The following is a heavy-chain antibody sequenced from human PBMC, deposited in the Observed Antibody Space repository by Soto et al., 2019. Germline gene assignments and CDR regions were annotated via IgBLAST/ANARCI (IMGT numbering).Heavy chain of an antibody. CDR2: IIPTFGTA. D-gene: IGHD2-2*01. V-gene: IGHV1-69*01. J-gene: IGHJ2*01. Sequence: QVQLVQSGAEVKKPGSSVKVSCKASGGTFSSYAISWVRQAPGQGLEWMGGIIPTFGTANYAQKFQGRVTITADESTSTAYMELSSLRSEDTAVYYCARENIVVVPAAPVWYFDLWGRGTLVTVSS. CDR1: GGTFSSYA. CDR3: ARENIVVVPAAPVWYFDL.